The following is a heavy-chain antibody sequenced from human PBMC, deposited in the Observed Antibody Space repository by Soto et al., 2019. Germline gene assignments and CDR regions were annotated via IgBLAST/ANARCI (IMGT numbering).Heavy chain of an antibody. CDR3: ARAGCDGGTCYTLVGLRYGMDV. CDR2: ISYDGNNK. V-gene: IGHV3-30-3*01. Sequence: QVQLVESGGGVVQPGRSLRLSCAASGFTFSSYAMYWVRQAPGKGLEWVAVISYDGNNKYYADSVKGGFTISRDNSKNTLYLQMNSMRAEDTAVYYCARAGCDGGTCYTLVGLRYGMDVWGQGTTVTVSS. D-gene: IGHD2-15*01. CDR1: GFTFSSYA. J-gene: IGHJ6*02.